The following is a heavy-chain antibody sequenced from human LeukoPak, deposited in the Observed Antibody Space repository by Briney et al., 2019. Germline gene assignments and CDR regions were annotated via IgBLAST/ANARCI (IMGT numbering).Heavy chain of an antibody. CDR2: IHYIGST. V-gene: IGHV4-39*01. CDR1: GCSMNSPTYY. D-gene: IGHD4-11*01. Sequence: SETLSLTCTVSGCSMNSPTYYWGGIRQPPGKGLEWIGRIHYIGSTYYNPSLRSRCSVSVDTSKNEFSLKLYSVTAADTAVYHCAKSDHSKTYYFDYWGQGTLVTVSS. CDR3: AKSDHSKTYYFDY. J-gene: IGHJ4*02.